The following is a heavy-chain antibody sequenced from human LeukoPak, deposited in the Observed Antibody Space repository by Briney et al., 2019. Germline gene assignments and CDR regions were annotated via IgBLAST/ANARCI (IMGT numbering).Heavy chain of an antibody. Sequence: PSETLSLTCTVSGGSISSYYWSWIRQPPGKGLEWIGYIYYSGSTNYNPSLKSRVTISVDMSKNQFSLKLSSVTAADTAVYYCARANWGVRGVDYWGQGTLVTVSS. CDR2: IYYSGST. J-gene: IGHJ4*02. CDR3: ARANWGVRGVDY. V-gene: IGHV4-59*01. D-gene: IGHD3-10*01. CDR1: GGSISSYY.